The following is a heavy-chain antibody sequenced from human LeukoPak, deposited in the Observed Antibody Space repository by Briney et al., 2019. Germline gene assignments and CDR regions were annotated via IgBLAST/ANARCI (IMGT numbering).Heavy chain of an antibody. V-gene: IGHV4-39*07. CDR1: GGSISSGSYY. CDR2: ISYSGDI. D-gene: IGHD1-26*01. CDR3: AREEALGSGSFDY. Sequence: SQTLSLTCTVSGGSISSGSYYWSWIRQPTGKGLEWIGSISYSGDIYSNPSLKSRVTISVDTSKNQFSLKLSSVTAADTAVYYCAREEALGSGSFDYWGQGTLVTVSS. J-gene: IGHJ4*02.